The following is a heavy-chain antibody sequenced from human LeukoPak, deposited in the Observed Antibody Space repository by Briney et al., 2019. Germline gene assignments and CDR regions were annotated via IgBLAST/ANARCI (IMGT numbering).Heavy chain of an antibody. J-gene: IGHJ4*02. CDR1: GFTFDDYG. D-gene: IGHD2-8*01. CDR3: ARGFRNGPFDC. CDR2: INRNGDNT. Sequence: GGSLRLSCEASGFTFDDYGMSWVRQVPGKGLEWVSGINRNGDNTDYADSVKGRFTISRDNAKNSHFLQMNSLRAEDTAFYYCARGFRNGPFDCWGQGTLVTVSS. V-gene: IGHV3-20*04.